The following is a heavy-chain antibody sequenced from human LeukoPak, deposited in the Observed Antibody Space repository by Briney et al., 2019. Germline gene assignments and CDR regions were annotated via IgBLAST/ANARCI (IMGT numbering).Heavy chain of an antibody. V-gene: IGHV4-39*01. CDR2: IYYSGST. J-gene: IGHJ4*02. Sequence: SETLSLTCTASGGSISSSSYYWGWIRQPPGKGLEWIGSIYYSGSTYYNPSLMSRVTISVDTSKNQFYLKLSSVTAADTAVYYCARQRGGVPPYYFDYWGQGTLVTVSS. CDR1: GGSISSSSYY. CDR3: ARQRGGVPPYYFDY. D-gene: IGHD2-2*01.